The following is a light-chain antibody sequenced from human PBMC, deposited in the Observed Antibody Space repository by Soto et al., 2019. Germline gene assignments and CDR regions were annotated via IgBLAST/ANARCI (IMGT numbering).Light chain of an antibody. CDR3: QKRSNWHPIT. Sequence: EIVLTQSPASLSLSPGERATLSCRASQSVSSYLAWYQQKPGQAPRLLIYDASNRATGIPARFSGSGSGTDFTLTISSLEPEDFAVYDCQKRSNWHPITFGQGKRLEIK. J-gene: IGKJ5*01. CDR2: DAS. CDR1: QSVSSY. V-gene: IGKV3-11*01.